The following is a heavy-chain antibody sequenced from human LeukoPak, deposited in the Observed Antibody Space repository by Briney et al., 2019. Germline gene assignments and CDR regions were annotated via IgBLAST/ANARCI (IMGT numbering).Heavy chain of an antibody. J-gene: IGHJ3*02. CDR3: ARGTGVRGRNAFDI. CDR2: INHSGST. V-gene: IGHV4-34*01. Sequence: SETLSLTCAVYGGSLSGYYWSWIRQPPGKGLEWIGEINHSGSTNYNPSLKSRVTISVDTSKNQFSLKLSSVTAADTAVYYCARGTGVRGRNAFDIWGQGTMVTVSS. CDR1: GGSLSGYY. D-gene: IGHD3-10*01.